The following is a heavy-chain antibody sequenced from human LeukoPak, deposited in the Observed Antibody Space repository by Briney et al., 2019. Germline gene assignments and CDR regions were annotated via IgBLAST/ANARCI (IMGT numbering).Heavy chain of an antibody. V-gene: IGHV4-59*05. CDR3: ARPHISSGWYVY. CDR2: IYYSGST. D-gene: IGHD6-19*01. CDR1: GGSISSYY. J-gene: IGHJ4*02. Sequence: PSETLSLTCTVSGGSISSYYWSWIRQPPGKGLEWIGSIYYSGSTYYNPSLKSRVTISVDTSKNQFSLKLSSVTAADTAVYYCARPHISSGWYVYWGQGTLVTVSS.